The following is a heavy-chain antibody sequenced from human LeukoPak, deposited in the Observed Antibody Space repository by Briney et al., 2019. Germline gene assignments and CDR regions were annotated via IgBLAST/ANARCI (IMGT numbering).Heavy chain of an antibody. Sequence: ASVKVSCKASGYTCTSYGISWVRQAPGQGLEWMGWINPNSGGTNYEQKFQGRVTMNRDTSISTAYMELSRLRSDDTAVYYCANTYGSGSYYRGYYYYYYMDVWGKGTTVTVSS. J-gene: IGHJ6*03. CDR2: INPNSGGT. CDR1: GYTCTSYG. V-gene: IGHV1-2*02. D-gene: IGHD3-10*01. CDR3: ANTYGSGSYYRGYYYYYYMDV.